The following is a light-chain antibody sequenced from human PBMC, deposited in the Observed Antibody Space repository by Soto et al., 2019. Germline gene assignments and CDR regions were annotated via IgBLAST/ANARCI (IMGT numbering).Light chain of an antibody. CDR3: FLSYSGTQV. CDR2: DTN. Sequence: QAVVTQEPSLTVSPGGTVTLTCGSSTGAVTSGHYPYWFQQKPGQAPRILIYDTNNKNSWTPARFSGSLLGGKAALTLSGAQPDDEADYYCFLSYSGTQVFGGGTKLTVL. CDR1: TGAVTSGHY. V-gene: IGLV7-46*01. J-gene: IGLJ3*02.